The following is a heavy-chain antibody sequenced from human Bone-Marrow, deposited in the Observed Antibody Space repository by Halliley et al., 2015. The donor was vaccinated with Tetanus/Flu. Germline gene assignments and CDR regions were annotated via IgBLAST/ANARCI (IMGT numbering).Heavy chain of an antibody. CDR1: GGSVSSGVYY. CDR3: AREKYSYGMDV. CDR2: IFSSRST. V-gene: IGHV4-61*08. D-gene: IGHD2-15*01. J-gene: IGHJ6*02. Sequence: TLSLTCTVSGGSVSSGVYYWTWFRQPPGKGLEWLGYIFSSRSTTEYNPSLQSRATISLDPSKNQFSLKLTSVTAADTAVYFCAREKYSYGMDVWGPGTTVTVS.